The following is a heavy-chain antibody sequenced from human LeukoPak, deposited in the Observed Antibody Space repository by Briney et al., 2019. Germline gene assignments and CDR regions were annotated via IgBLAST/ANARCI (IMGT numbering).Heavy chain of an antibody. CDR2: ISGTGSPI. CDR3: ARDLKDCSTVSCSLWANNYFDS. Sequence: GGSLRLSCAASGFTFSNYAMNWVRQAPGKRLEWVSYISGTGSPIYYADSVKGRFTISRDNAKNSLYLQMNSLGPEDTAVYYCARDLKDCSTVSCSLWANNYFDSWGQGTLVTVSS. V-gene: IGHV3-48*04. CDR1: GFTFSNYA. J-gene: IGHJ4*02. D-gene: IGHD2-2*01.